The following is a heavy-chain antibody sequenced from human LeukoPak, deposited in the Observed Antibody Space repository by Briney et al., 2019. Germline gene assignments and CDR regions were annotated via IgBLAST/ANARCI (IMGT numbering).Heavy chain of an antibody. V-gene: IGHV3-30*04. J-gene: IGHJ4*02. CDR1: GFTFSSYA. CDR2: ISYDGRYK. D-gene: IGHD1-26*01. CDR3: AILLGATNY. Sequence: GGSLRLSCAASGFTFSSYAFHWVRQAPGKGLEWVAVISYDGRYKYYADSVKGRFTISRDNSKNTLYLQMNSLRVEDTAVYYCAILLGATNYWGQGTLVTVSS.